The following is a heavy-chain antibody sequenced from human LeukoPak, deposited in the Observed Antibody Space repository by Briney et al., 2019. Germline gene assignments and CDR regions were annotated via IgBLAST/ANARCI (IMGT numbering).Heavy chain of an antibody. D-gene: IGHD3-10*01. Sequence: SGGSLRLSCAASGFTFSSYGMHWVRQAPGKGLEWVAFIRYDGSNKYYADSVKGRFTISRDNSKNTLYLQMNSLRAEDTAVYYCAKDNGLLWFGELLIGGGIFDYWGQGTLVTVSS. V-gene: IGHV3-30*02. J-gene: IGHJ4*02. CDR1: GFTFSSYG. CDR3: AKDNGLLWFGELLIGGGIFDY. CDR2: IRYDGSNK.